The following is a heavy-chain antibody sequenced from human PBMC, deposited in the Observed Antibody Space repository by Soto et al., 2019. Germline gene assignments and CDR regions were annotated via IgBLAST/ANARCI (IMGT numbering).Heavy chain of an antibody. CDR3: ARDSQFHDYVWGSYRSPYYGMDV. V-gene: IGHV4-31*03. J-gene: IGHJ6*02. D-gene: IGHD3-16*02. CDR1: GGSISSGGYY. Sequence: SETLSLTCTVSGGSISSGGYYWSWIRQHPGKGLEWIGYIYYSGSTYYNPSLKSRVTISVDTSKNQFSLKLSSVTAADTAVYYCARDSQFHDYVWGSYRSPYYGMDVWGQGTTVTVSS. CDR2: IYYSGST.